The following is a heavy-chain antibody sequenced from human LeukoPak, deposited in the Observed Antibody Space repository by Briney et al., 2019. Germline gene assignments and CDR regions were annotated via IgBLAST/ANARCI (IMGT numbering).Heavy chain of an antibody. J-gene: IGHJ6*03. CDR3: ARIHISGYDTDYYYMDV. V-gene: IGHV4-59*10. CDR1: GGSFSGYY. Sequence: SETLSLTCAVYGGSFSGYYWSWIRQPAGKGLEWIGRIYTSGSTNYNPSLKSRVTISVDTSKNQFSLKLSSVTAADTAVYYCARIHISGYDTDYYYMDVWGKGTTVTISS. CDR2: IYTSGST. D-gene: IGHD5-12*01.